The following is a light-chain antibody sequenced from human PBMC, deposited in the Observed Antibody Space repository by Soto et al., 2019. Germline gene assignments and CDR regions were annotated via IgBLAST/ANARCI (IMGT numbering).Light chain of an antibody. J-gene: IGLJ2*01. CDR2: DVN. Sequence: QSALTQPASVSGSPGQSITISCTGTSSDVGGYNYVSWYQQHPGKAPKLMIYDVNNRPSGVSNRFSGSKSGNTASLTISGLQAEDEADYYCSSSTGSSTYVVFGGGTKQTVL. CDR1: SSDVGGYNY. CDR3: SSSTGSSTYVV. V-gene: IGLV2-14*01.